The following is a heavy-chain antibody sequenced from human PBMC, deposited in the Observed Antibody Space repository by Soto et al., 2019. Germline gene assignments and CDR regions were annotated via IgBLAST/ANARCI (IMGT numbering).Heavy chain of an antibody. D-gene: IGHD6-19*01. J-gene: IGHJ5*02. V-gene: IGHV2-26*01. Sequence: QVTLKESGPVLVKPTETLTLRCTVSGLSITDSEMGVSWIRQPPGQPLEWLAHIDSSGEKSYRTFLKSRLAISKDTSKSQIVLTMTNMDPADTATYYCARRHLALAVSPGFDPWGQGIPVTVSS. CDR2: IDSSGEK. CDR3: ARRHLALAVSPGFDP. CDR1: GLSITDSEMG.